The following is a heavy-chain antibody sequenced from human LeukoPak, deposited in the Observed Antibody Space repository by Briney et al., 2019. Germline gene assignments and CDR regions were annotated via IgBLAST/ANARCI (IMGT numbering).Heavy chain of an antibody. V-gene: IGHV1-2*02. D-gene: IGHD5-12*01. Sequence: ASVKVSCKASGYTFTGYYMHWVRQAPGQGLEWMAWISPNSGGTNYAQKFQGRVTMTRDTSISTAYMELSRLRSDGTAVYYCARADSGYDSIDYWGQGTLVTVSS. J-gene: IGHJ4*02. CDR3: ARADSGYDSIDY. CDR2: ISPNSGGT. CDR1: GYTFTGYY.